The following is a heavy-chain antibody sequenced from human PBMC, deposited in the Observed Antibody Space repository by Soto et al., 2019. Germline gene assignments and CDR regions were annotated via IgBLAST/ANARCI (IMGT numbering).Heavy chain of an antibody. Sequence: PSETLSLTCAVSGGSISSSNWWSWVRQPPGKGLEWIGEIYHSGSTNYNPSLKSRVTISVDKSKNQFSLKLSSVTAADTAVYYCARDSGDDSSGYYYLMAPRNYYYGMDVWGQGTTVTVSS. J-gene: IGHJ6*02. V-gene: IGHV4-4*02. D-gene: IGHD3-22*01. CDR3: ARDSGDDSSGYYYLMAPRNYYYGMDV. CDR1: GGSISSSNW. CDR2: IYHSGST.